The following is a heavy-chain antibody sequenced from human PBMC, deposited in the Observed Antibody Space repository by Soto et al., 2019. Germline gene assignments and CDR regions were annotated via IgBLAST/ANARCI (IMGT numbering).Heavy chain of an antibody. CDR2: IYYTGST. CDR1: AGSINSNNYY. D-gene: IGHD2-21*02. CDR3: ARLPVTASRHNDFDF. J-gene: IGHJ4*02. V-gene: IGHV4-39*01. Sequence: SETLSLTCTVSAGSINSNNYYWGWVRQHPGKGLGWIGNIYYTGSTYYNPSLKSRVTISATTSNIEFSVRQNSVTAADTAMYYCARLPVTASRHNDFDFWGQGTQVTV.